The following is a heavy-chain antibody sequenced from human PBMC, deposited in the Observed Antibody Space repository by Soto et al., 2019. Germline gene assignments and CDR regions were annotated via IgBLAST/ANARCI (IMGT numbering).Heavy chain of an antibody. D-gene: IGHD6-19*01. CDR1: GFTFSSYA. CDR3: ASFPGYSSGSRDY. V-gene: IGHV3-30-3*01. Sequence: GGSLRLSCAASGFTFSSYAMHWVRQAPGKGLEWVAVISYDGSNKYYADSVKGRFTISRDNSKNTLYLQMNSLRAEDTAVYYCASFPGYSSGSRDYWGQGTLVTVSS. CDR2: ISYDGSNK. J-gene: IGHJ4*02.